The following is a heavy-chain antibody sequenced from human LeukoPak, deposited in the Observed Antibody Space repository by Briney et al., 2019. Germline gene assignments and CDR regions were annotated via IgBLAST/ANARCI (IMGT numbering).Heavy chain of an antibody. Sequence: GGSLRLSCAASGFMFGDGTMHWVRQAPGKGLEWVSLISWDGTITHYGDSVKGRFTISRDNGKNSLYLQMNSLRTEDTALYYCAKDVGVLGLAGPIDYWVQGTLVTVSS. V-gene: IGHV3-43*01. CDR1: GFMFGDGT. D-gene: IGHD6-19*01. CDR3: AKDVGVLGLAGPIDY. CDR2: ISWDGTIT. J-gene: IGHJ4*02.